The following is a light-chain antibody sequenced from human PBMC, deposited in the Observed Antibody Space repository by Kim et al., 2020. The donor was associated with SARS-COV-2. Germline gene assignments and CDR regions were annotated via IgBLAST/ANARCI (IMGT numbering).Light chain of an antibody. CDR1: TANSGSKT. CDR2: SNN. CDR3: ATWDDSLSGPV. J-gene: IGLJ3*02. V-gene: IGLV1-44*01. Sequence: GERVTNSCSGSTANSGSKTVSWYQHLPGTAPKLLIYSNNLRPSGVPDRFSASKAGTSASLAISGLKSEDEGDYYCATWDDSLSGPVFGGGTQLTVL.